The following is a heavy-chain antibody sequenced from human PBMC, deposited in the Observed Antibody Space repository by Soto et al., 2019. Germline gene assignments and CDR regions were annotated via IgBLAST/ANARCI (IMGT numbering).Heavy chain of an antibody. J-gene: IGHJ4*02. Sequence: QVQLQESGPGLVKPSQTLSLTCTVSGGSISSGGYYWSWIRQHPGKGLEWIGYIYYSGSTYYNPSLKSRGTISVDTSKNQFSLKLSSVTAADTAVYYCARSSRTSYYGSGSGFGYFDYWGQGTLVTVSS. CDR1: GGSISSGGYY. V-gene: IGHV4-31*03. CDR3: ARSSRTSYYGSGSGFGYFDY. CDR2: IYYSGST. D-gene: IGHD3-10*01.